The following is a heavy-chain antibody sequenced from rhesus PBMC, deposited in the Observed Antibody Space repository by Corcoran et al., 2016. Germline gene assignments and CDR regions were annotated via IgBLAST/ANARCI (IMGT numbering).Heavy chain of an antibody. CDR3: ARAARVTVTTYYFDY. J-gene: IGHJ4*01. D-gene: IGHD4-23*01. CDR2: IYGSSTST. CDR1: GGSISDSYR. Sequence: QVQLQESGPGVVKPSETLSLTCAVSGGSISDSYRWSWIRPPPGKGLEWIWYIYGSSTSTNYNPSLKSRVTISKDTSKNQFSLKLSSVTAADTAVYYCARAARVTVTTYYFDYWGQGVLVTVSS. V-gene: IGHV4S10*01.